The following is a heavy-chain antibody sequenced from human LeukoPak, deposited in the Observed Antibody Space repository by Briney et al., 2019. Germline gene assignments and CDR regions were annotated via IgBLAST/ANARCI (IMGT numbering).Heavy chain of an antibody. CDR1: GYTFTGYY. J-gene: IGHJ5*02. D-gene: IGHD2-2*01. CDR2: INPNSGGT. V-gene: IGHV1-2*02. CDR3: ARGDIVVVPAASNRFDP. Sequence: ASVKASCKASGYTFTGYYMHWVRQAPGQGLEWMGWINPNSGGTNYAQKFQGRVTMTRDTSISTAYMELSRLRSDDTAVYYCARGDIVVVPAASNRFDPWGQGTLVTVSS.